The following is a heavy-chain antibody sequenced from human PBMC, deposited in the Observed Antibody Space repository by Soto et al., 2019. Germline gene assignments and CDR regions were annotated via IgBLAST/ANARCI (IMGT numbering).Heavy chain of an antibody. CDR1: GGAISNYH. D-gene: IGHD3-10*01. V-gene: IGHV4-59*01. J-gene: IGHJ4*02. CDR2: IYYSGST. Sequence: SETLSLTCSVSGGAISNYHWSWIRQPPGKGLEWIGYIYYSGSTFYNPSLESRVTIAVDTPKNQFSLKLRSVTTADTAVYYCAGDYGSGSYRFDFWGQGTLVTVSS. CDR3: AGDYGSGSYRFDF.